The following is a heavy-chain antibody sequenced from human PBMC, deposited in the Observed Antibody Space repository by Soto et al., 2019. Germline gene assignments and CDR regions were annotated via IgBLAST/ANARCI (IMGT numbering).Heavy chain of an antibody. V-gene: IGHV1-24*01. CDR1: GYTLTDLS. J-gene: IGHJ4*02. CDR3: ATTLTPYSSSWYLDY. D-gene: IGHD6-13*01. Sequence: GASVTVSCQVSGYTLTDLSMHLVRQAPGKGLEWMGGFDPEDGETIYAQKFQGRVTMTEDTSTDTAYMELSSLRSEDTAVYYCATTLTPYSSSWYLDYWGQGTLVTVSS. CDR2: FDPEDGET.